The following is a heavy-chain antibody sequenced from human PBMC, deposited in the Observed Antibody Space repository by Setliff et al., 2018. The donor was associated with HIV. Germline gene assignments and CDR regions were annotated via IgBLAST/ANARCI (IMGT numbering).Heavy chain of an antibody. CDR3: ARVVYTYYYMDV. V-gene: IGHV4-4*08. CDR1: GGSIWNYY. Sequence: PSETLSLTCTVSGGSIWNYYWSWIRQPPGKGLEWIGYLDTRGRAIYSPSLESRVTISVDTSKNQFSLNMTSVTAADTAVYFCARVVYTYYYMDVWGKGTSVTVSS. D-gene: IGHD4-4*01. J-gene: IGHJ6*03. CDR2: LDTRGRA.